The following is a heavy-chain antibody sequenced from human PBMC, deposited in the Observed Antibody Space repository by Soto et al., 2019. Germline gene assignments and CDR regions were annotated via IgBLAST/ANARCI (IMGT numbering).Heavy chain of an antibody. CDR1: GYTFTSYD. CDR2: MNPNSGNT. CDR3: ARAPPVHSSRLRFLEWSRSQTNWFDP. D-gene: IGHD3-3*01. V-gene: IGHV1-8*01. J-gene: IGHJ5*02. Sequence: ASVKVSCKASGYTFTSYDINWVRQATGQGLEWMGWMNPNSGNTGYAQKFQGRVTMTRNTSISTAYMALSSLASEDTAVYYFARAPPVHSSRLRFLEWSRSQTNWFDPGGQGTLGTVSS.